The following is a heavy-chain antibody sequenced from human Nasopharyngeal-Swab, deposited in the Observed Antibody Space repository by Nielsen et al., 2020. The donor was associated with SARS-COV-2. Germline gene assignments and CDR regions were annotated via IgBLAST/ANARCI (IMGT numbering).Heavy chain of an antibody. J-gene: IGHJ4*02. CDR3: AKDKKARGDSSSWTTDY. Sequence: VRQAPGKGLEWVAVISYDGSNKYYPDSVKGRFTISRDNSKNTLYLQMNSLRAEDTAVYYCAKDKKARGDSSSWTTDYWGQGTLVTVSS. D-gene: IGHD6-13*01. CDR2: ISYDGSNK. V-gene: IGHV3-30*18.